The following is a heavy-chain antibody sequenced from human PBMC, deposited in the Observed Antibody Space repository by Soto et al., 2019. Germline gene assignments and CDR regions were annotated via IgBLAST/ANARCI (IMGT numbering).Heavy chain of an antibody. Sequence: GGSLRLSCAASGFTFSSYDMHWVRQATGKGLEWVSAIGTAGDTYYPGSVKGRFTISRENAKNSLYPQMNSLRAEDTAVYYCAREWWELPSYYGMDVWGQGTTVTVSS. J-gene: IGHJ6*02. CDR1: GFTFSSYD. CDR3: AREWWELPSYYGMDV. CDR2: IGTAGDT. D-gene: IGHD1-26*01. V-gene: IGHV3-13*01.